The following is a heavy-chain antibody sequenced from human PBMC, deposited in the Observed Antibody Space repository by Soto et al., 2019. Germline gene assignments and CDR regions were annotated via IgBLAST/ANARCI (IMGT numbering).Heavy chain of an antibody. Sequence: QVQLVQSGAEVKKPGSSVKVSCKASGGTFSNYGISWVRQAPGQGLEWMGGIIPIFGTANYAQKFQGRVSITADESTSTAYMELSSLKSEDTAVYYCASCAGSSGVCYTGVNYYGMDVWGQGTTVTVSS. J-gene: IGHJ6*02. CDR2: IIPIFGTA. CDR3: ASCAGSSGVCYTGVNYYGMDV. CDR1: GGTFSNYG. D-gene: IGHD2-8*01. V-gene: IGHV1-69*01.